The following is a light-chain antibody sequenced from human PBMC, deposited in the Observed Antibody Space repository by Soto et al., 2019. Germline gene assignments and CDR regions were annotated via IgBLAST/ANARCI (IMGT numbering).Light chain of an antibody. Sequence: IVLTQSPGTLSLSPGERATLSCRASQSVSSSFLAWYQQKPGQAPRLLIYGASSRATDIPDRFSGSASGTDFTLTISRLEPEDFAMYYCQQYGSSMYTFGQGTKLEI. V-gene: IGKV3-20*01. CDR3: QQYGSSMYT. J-gene: IGKJ2*01. CDR2: GAS. CDR1: QSVSSSF.